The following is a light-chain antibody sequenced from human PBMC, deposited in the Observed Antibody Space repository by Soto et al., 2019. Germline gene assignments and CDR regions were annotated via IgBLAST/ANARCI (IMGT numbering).Light chain of an antibody. CDR2: AAS. CDR1: HNISSH. J-gene: IGKJ2*01. Sequence: DIRMTQSPSSLSAFIGDRVTITCRTSHNISSHLNWYHQKPGKAPNLLIYAASSLQSRVPSGFSGSGSGTDVTLTITRLQPDDFATYYCQQSFSIPYTFGQGNKLQIK. V-gene: IGKV1-39*01. CDR3: QQSFSIPYT.